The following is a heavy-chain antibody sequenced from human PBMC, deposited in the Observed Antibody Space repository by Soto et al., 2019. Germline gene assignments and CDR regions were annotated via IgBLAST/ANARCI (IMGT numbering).Heavy chain of an antibody. Sequence: QVQLVESGGGVVQPGRSLRLSCAASGFSFSDYGMQWVRQAPGKGLQWVAVVWFDGDTKYYAGSVKGRFTISRDNSRTTVSLQMSSLRVEDTAVYYWATQGSHDGFDIWGQGTAVTVSS. CDR3: ATQGSHDGFDI. D-gene: IGHD3-10*01. V-gene: IGHV3-33*01. CDR2: VWFDGDTK. CDR1: GFSFSDYG. J-gene: IGHJ3*02.